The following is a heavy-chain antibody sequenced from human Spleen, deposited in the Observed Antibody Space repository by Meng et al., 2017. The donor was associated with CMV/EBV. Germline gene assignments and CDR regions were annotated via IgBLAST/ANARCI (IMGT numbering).Heavy chain of an antibody. CDR2: IYYTGST. Sequence: GSLRLSCTVSGGSVSGGSYYWTWIRQPPGKGLEWIGYIYYTGSTNYNPSLKSRVTISIDTSKNQFSLRLSSVTAADTAIYYGAREYSNNWYPRGGRDYWGQGALVTVSS. CDR1: GGSVSGGSYY. V-gene: IGHV4-61*01. CDR3: AREYSNNWYPRGGRDY. J-gene: IGHJ4*02. D-gene: IGHD6-13*01.